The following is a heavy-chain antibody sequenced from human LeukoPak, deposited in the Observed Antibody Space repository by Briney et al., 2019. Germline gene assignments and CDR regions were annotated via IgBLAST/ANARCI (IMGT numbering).Heavy chain of an antibody. J-gene: IGHJ4*02. CDR2: ISYDGSNK. CDR1: GFTFSSYA. Sequence: GGSLRLSCAASGFTFSSYAMHWVRQAPGKGLEWVAVISYDGSNKYYADSVKGRFTISRDNSKNTLYLQMNSLRAEDTAVYYCARAQRPGIAAAGHGYWGQGTLVTVSS. D-gene: IGHD6-13*01. CDR3: ARAQRPGIAAAGHGY. V-gene: IGHV3-30-3*01.